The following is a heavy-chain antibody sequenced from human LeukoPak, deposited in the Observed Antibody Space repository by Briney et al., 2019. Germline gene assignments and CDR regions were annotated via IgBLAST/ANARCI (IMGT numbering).Heavy chain of an antibody. J-gene: IGHJ3*02. CDR3: ATGGYYYGSSGYYSRRGAFDI. CDR2: VSAYNGNT. Sequence: ASVKVSCKASGYTFTSYGISWVRQAPGQGLEWMGWVSAYNGNTNYAQKLQGGVTMTTDTSTSTAYMELRSLRSEDTAVYYCATGGYYYGSSGYYSRRGAFDIWGQGTMVTVSS. D-gene: IGHD3-22*01. CDR1: GYTFTSYG. V-gene: IGHV1-18*01.